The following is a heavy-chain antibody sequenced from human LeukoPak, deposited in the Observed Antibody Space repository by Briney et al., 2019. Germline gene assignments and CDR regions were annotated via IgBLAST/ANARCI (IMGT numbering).Heavy chain of an antibody. CDR1: GFTFNNYA. Sequence: GGSLRLSCAASGFTFNNYAMGWVRQAQGKGLEWVSSISGSGGPTYYADSVKGRFTISRDNSKSTLYLQMNSLRVEDTAVYYCARDWGDYYGSGTEYYFDYWGQGTLVTVSS. CDR2: ISGSGGPT. CDR3: ARDWGDYYGSGTEYYFDY. V-gene: IGHV3-23*01. D-gene: IGHD3-10*01. J-gene: IGHJ4*02.